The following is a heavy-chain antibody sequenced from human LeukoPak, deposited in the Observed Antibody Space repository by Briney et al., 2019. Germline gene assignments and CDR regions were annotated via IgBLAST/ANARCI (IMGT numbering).Heavy chain of an antibody. D-gene: IGHD4-11*01. CDR2: IYYSGST. J-gene: IGHJ6*03. CDR3: ARGVLTTVSYYMDV. CDR1: GGFVSSHQ. Sequence: SETLSLTCTVSGGFVSSHQWSWIRQPPGKGLEWIGYIYYSGSTNYNPSLKSRFTISIDTSSNRFSLMLSSVTAADTAVYYCARGVLTTVSYYMDVWGKGTTVTVSS. V-gene: IGHV4-59*02.